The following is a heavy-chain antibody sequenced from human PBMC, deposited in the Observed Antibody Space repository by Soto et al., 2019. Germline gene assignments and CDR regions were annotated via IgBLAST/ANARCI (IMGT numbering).Heavy chain of an antibody. CDR1: GFSLSTSGVC. Sequence: QITLKESGPTLVKPTQTLTLTCNFSGFSLSTSGVCVGWIRKPQGKGLEWLALIYWDDDKRYSTSLKIRLTITKDASKNQVVLTMNNIDPVDTATYYCAHRRSTHYYDSTFDPWGQGTLVTVSS. CDR3: AHRRSTHYYDSTFDP. D-gene: IGHD3-22*01. CDR2: IYWDDDK. V-gene: IGHV2-5*02. J-gene: IGHJ5*02.